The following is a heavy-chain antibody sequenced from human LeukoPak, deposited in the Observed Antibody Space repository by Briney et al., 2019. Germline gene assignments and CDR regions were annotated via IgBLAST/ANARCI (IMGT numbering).Heavy chain of an antibody. CDR1: GFTFSSYR. CDR3: VYFGTTGRRGEKNDY. J-gene: IGHJ4*02. CDR2: INSDGSST. Sequence: GGSLRLSCVASGFTFSSYRMHWVRQAPGKGLVWASRINSDGSSTNYADSVKGRFTISRDNAKNTLYLQMNSLRAEDTAVYYCVYFGTTGRRGEKNDYWGQGTLVTVSS. V-gene: IGHV3-74*01. D-gene: IGHD1-1*01.